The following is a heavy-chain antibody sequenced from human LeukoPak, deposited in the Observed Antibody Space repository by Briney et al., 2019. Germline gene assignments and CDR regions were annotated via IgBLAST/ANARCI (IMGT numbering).Heavy chain of an antibody. J-gene: IGHJ3*02. CDR3: ASPSSGQSFDI. CDR2: IYTGGNT. CDR1: GFIVSSNY. V-gene: IGHV3-53*01. D-gene: IGHD6-19*01. Sequence: GGSLRLSCAASGFIVSSNYMNWVRQAPGKGLEWVSVIYTGGNTYYADSVKGRFTISRDNSKNTLYLKMHSLRAEDTAVYYCASPSSGQSFDIWGQGTMVTVSS.